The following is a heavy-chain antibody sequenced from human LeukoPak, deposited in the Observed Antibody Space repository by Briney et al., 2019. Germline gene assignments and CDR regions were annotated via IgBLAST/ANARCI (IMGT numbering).Heavy chain of an antibody. D-gene: IGHD3-3*01. Sequence: SETLSLTCTVSGGSINSALYYWAWIRQTPEQQLEWIGYIYDSGSTYYNPSLKSRVTISLDRSKNQFSLKLSSATAADTAVYYCARGVRFLEWLLGGDAFDIWGQGTMVTVSS. CDR1: GGSINSALYY. CDR3: ARGVRFLEWLLGGDAFDI. J-gene: IGHJ3*02. V-gene: IGHV4-39*07. CDR2: IYDSGST.